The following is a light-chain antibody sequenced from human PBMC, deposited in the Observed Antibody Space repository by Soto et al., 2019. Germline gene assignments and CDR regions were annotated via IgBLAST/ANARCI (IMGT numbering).Light chain of an antibody. CDR1: QSISGN. Sequence: EVLMTQSPATLSVSPGERATLSCRASQSISGNLAWYQQKPGQAPRILIYHAIARDTGIPTRFSGSGSGTEFTLTISRLQSEDFEVYFCQQYNIWPQTFGQGTKVDIK. J-gene: IGKJ1*01. V-gene: IGKV3-15*01. CDR2: HAI. CDR3: QQYNIWPQT.